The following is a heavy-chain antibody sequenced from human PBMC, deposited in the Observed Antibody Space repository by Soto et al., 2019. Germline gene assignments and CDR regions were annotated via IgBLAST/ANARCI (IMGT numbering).Heavy chain of an antibody. CDR1: GFTFSNAW. CDR2: IKNKNDGGTT. Sequence: EAQLVESGGGLVKPGGPLRLSCAASGFTFSNAWMNWVRQAPGKGLEWVGRIKNKNDGGTTDYAAAVKGRFTISRADSKNTLYLQINSLKIADTAVYYCTTTSQSGWGVWGQGTLVTVSS. J-gene: IGHJ4*02. D-gene: IGHD6-19*01. V-gene: IGHV3-15*07. CDR3: TTTSQSGWGV.